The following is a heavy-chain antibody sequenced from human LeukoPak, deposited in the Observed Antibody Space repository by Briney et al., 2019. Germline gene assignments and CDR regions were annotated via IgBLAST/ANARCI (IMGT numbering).Heavy chain of an antibody. CDR2: IGTYSGRT. CDR1: GYSFISYG. CDR3: ARDQAATNTQVRFCLD. D-gene: IGHD3-9*01. J-gene: IGHJ4*02. Sequence: ASVKVSCRPSGYSFISYGINWVRQAPGQGPEWMGWIGTYSGRTKYAQKLQGRVTLTTDTSTSTAYMDLRSLRSDDTAVYYCARDQAATNTQVRFCLDWGQGTLVTVSS. V-gene: IGHV1-18*01.